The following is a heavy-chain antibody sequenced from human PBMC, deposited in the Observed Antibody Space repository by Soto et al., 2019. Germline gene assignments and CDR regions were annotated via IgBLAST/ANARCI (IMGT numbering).Heavy chain of an antibody. J-gene: IGHJ4*02. CDR2: VYYRGRS. D-gene: IGHD4-17*01. Sequence: SETLSLTCTVSGGSVTNSSYYWGWIRQSPGKGLEWIGSVYYRGRSYSKSSVKSRVTISVDTSKNRSSLSLNSVTASDTAVYFCVSQRTTVPTQAYFDYWGPGALVTVSS. V-gene: IGHV4-39*01. CDR3: VSQRTTVPTQAYFDY. CDR1: GGSVTNSSYY.